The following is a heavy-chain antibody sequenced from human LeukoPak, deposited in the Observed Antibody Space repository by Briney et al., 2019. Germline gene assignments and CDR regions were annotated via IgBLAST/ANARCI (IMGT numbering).Heavy chain of an antibody. Sequence: SETLSLTCTVSGGSISSSSYYWGWIRQPPGKGLEWIGSIYYSGSTYYNPSLKSRVTISVDTSKNQFSLKLSSVTAADTAEYYCAQEMATITWDYWGQGTLVTVSS. CDR2: IYYSGST. J-gene: IGHJ4*02. CDR3: AQEMATITWDY. CDR1: GGSISSSSYY. D-gene: IGHD5-24*01. V-gene: IGHV4-39*07.